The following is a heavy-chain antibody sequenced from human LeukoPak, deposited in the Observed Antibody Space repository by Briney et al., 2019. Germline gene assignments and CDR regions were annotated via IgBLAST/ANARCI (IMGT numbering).Heavy chain of an antibody. CDR2: INTDGSRT. J-gene: IGHJ3*02. D-gene: IGHD6-13*01. V-gene: IGHV3-74*01. CDR1: EFTFSTYW. Sequence: GGSLRLSCEASEFTFSTYWMHWVRQVPGKGLVWVARINTDGSRTSYADSVKGRFTISRDNSKNTLYLQMNSLRAEDTAVYYCAKERPSEWEEWAAADDAFDIWGQGTMVTVSS. CDR3: AKERPSEWEEWAAADDAFDI.